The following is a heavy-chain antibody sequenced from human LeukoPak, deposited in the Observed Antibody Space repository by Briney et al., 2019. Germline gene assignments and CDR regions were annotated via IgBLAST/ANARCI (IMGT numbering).Heavy chain of an antibody. CDR2: IYTSGST. CDR3: ARDIAAAGTIDY. D-gene: IGHD6-13*01. V-gene: IGHV4-61*02. Sequence: SQTLSLTCTVSGGSISSGSYYWSWIRQPAGKGLEWIGRIYTSGSTNYNPSLKSRVTMSVDTSKNQFSLQLNSVTPEDTAVYYCARDIAAAGTIDYWGQGTLVTVSS. CDR1: GGSISSGSYY. J-gene: IGHJ4*02.